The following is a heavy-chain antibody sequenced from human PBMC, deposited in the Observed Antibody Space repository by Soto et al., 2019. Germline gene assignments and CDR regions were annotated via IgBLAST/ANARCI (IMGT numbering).Heavy chain of an antibody. CDR1: GYSISSGYY. Sequence: PSETLSLTCAVSGYSISSGYYWGWIRQPPGKGLEWIGSIYHSGSTYYNPSLKSRVTISVDTSKNQFSLKLSSVTAADTAVYYCATRLLDSWFDPWGQGTLVTVSS. CDR2: IYHSGST. D-gene: IGHD2-15*01. V-gene: IGHV4-38-2*01. J-gene: IGHJ5*02. CDR3: ATRLLDSWFDP.